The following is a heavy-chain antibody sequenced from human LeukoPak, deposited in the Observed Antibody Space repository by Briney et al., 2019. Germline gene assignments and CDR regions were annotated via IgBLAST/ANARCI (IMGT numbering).Heavy chain of an antibody. CDR1: GFTFSSFW. Sequence: PGGSPRLSCAASGFTFSSFWMHWVRQVPGKGLVWVSGINSDGSTTSYADSVKGRFTISRDNAKNSLYLQMNSLRAEDTAVYYCAELGITMIGGVWGKGTTVTISS. CDR2: INSDGSTT. V-gene: IGHV3-74*01. CDR3: AELGITMIGGV. D-gene: IGHD3-10*02. J-gene: IGHJ6*04.